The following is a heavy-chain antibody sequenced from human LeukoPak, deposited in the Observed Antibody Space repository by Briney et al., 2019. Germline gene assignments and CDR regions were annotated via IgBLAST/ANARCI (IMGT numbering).Heavy chain of an antibody. CDR3: AKDLERWLQLGAFDI. Sequence: GGSLRLSCTASGFTFRNYAMTWVRQAPGKGPEWVSTISGYGDSTFYADSVKGRFTISRDNSKNTLYLQMNSLRAEDTAVYYCAKDLERWLQLGAFDIWGQGTMVTVSS. D-gene: IGHD5-24*01. J-gene: IGHJ3*02. CDR1: GFTFRNYA. V-gene: IGHV3-23*01. CDR2: ISGYGDST.